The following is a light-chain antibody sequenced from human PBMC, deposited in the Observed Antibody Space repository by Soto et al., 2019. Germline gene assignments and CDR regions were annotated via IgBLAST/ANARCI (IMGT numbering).Light chain of an antibody. CDR2: DAS. Sequence: EFVFTQSLGTLSLSPGERATLSCRASQSVSSSYLAWYKQRPGQAPRLLIYDASTRATGIPARVSGSGSGTEFTLTISSLKSEDFEVYYCQQYNNWPWTFGQGTKVDIK. V-gene: IGKV3-15*01. CDR1: QSVSSSY. CDR3: QQYNNWPWT. J-gene: IGKJ1*01.